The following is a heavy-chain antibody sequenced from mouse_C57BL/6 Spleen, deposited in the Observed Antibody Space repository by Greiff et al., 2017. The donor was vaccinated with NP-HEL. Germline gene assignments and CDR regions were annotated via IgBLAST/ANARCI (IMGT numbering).Heavy chain of an antibody. CDR3: ASHGSSPFAY. V-gene: IGHV1-19*01. Sequence: LVKPGASVKMSCKASGYTFTDYYMNWVKQSHGKSLEWIGVINPYNGGTSYNQKFKGKATLTVDKSSSTAYMELNSLTSEDSAVYYCASHGSSPFAYWGQGTLVTVSA. CDR1: GYTFTDYY. J-gene: IGHJ3*01. D-gene: IGHD1-1*01. CDR2: INPYNGGT.